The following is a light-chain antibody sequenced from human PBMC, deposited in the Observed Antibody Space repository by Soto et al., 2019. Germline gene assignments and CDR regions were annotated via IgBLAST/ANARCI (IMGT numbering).Light chain of an antibody. Sequence: QSVLTQPASVSGSPGQSIIISCTGTSSDVGTYNLVSWYQQCPGKAPKLMIYEGSKRPSGVSNRFSGSKSGNTASLTISGLQAEDEADYYCCSYAGSSTHVVFGGGTQLTVL. CDR1: SSDVGTYNL. CDR3: CSYAGSSTHVV. J-gene: IGLJ2*01. V-gene: IGLV2-23*01. CDR2: EGS.